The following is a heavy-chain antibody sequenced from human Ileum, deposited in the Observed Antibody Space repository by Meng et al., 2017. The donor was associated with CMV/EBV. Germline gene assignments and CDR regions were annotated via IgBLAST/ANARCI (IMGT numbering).Heavy chain of an antibody. V-gene: IGHV3-72*01. Sequence: GESLKISCVVSGFTFSDHYMDWVRQAPGKGLEWVARSTNEVNSYTTAYAASVKGRFTISRDDSQNSLYLQMNSLKIEDAAMYYCVRGHNSFDYLGQGTLVTVSS. J-gene: IGHJ4*02. CDR2: STNEVNSYTT. CDR3: VRGHNSFDY. CDR1: GFTFSDHY.